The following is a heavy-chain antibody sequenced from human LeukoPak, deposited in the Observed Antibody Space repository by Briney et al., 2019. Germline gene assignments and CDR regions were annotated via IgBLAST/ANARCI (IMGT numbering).Heavy chain of an antibody. D-gene: IGHD6-19*01. Sequence: PGGSLRLSCAASDFTFSIYAMSWVRQAPGKGLEWVQGISGSGDSAYYADSVKGRFTISRDNSKNTLFLQMESLRAEDTAVYHCAKDRRSGYSSGFDYWGQGTLVTVSS. CDR2: ISGSGDSA. V-gene: IGHV3-23*01. CDR3: AKDRRSGYSSGFDY. J-gene: IGHJ4*02. CDR1: DFTFSIYA.